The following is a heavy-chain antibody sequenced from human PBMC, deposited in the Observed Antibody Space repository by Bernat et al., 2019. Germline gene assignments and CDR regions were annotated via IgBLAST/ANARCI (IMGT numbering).Heavy chain of an antibody. J-gene: IGHJ5*02. CDR1: AFTFSTYA. CDR3: AKELRSSENWFDP. V-gene: IGHV3-23*01. Sequence: VHLLESGGGLLQPGGSLRLSCSASAFTFSTYAMNWVRQAPGKGLEWVSTISGSGFSTYYADSVKGRFTISRNNSKNKLSMQVNSLRAEDTAVYYCAKELRSSENWFDPWGQGTLVTVSS. CDR2: ISGSGFST. D-gene: IGHD4-17*01.